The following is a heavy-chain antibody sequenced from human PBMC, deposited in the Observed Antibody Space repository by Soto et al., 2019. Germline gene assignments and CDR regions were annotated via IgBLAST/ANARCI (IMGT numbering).Heavy chain of an antibody. CDR3: TKPIVDTATLH. D-gene: IGHD5-18*01. CDR1: GFTFSTYA. V-gene: IGHV3-23*01. CDR2: ITGTGGNT. Sequence: EVQLLESGGGLVPPGGSLRLSCAASGFTFSTYAMSWVRQAPGKGLEWVSAITGTGGNTFYADSVKGRFTISRDNSKNTLYLQMNSLRAEDTAVYYCTKPIVDTATLHWGQGTLVTVSS. J-gene: IGHJ4*02.